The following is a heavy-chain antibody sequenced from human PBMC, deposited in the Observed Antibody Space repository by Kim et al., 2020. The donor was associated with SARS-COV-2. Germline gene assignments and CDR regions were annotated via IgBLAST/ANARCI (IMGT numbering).Heavy chain of an antibody. D-gene: IGHD3-22*01. V-gene: IGHV4-59*08. CDR3: ARRLGDSSGYYYDWFDP. Sequence: LKSRVTISVDTSTNQCSLKLSSVTAADTAVYYCARRLGDSSGYYYDWFDPWGQGTLVTVSS. J-gene: IGHJ5*02.